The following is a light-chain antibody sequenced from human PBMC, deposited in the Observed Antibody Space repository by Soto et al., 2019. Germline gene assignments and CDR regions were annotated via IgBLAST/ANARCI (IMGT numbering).Light chain of an antibody. CDR2: DAS. Sequence: DIQMTQSPSTLSASVGHRFTITCRASQSISSWLAWYQQKPGEAPKLLIYDASSLESGVPSRFSGSGSGTEFTLTISRLQPDDFSTYYCQQYNSYRTFGQGTKVEIK. CDR3: QQYNSYRT. J-gene: IGKJ1*01. V-gene: IGKV1-5*01. CDR1: QSISSW.